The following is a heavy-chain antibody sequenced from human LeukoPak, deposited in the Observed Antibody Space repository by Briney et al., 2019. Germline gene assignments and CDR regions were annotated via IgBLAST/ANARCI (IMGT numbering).Heavy chain of an antibody. CDR3: AREPLDI. D-gene: IGHD2-2*03. V-gene: IGHV3-48*02. J-gene: IGHJ4*02. Sequence: DSVKGRFTISRDNAKNSLYLQMNSLRDKDTAVYYCAREPLDIWGQGALVTVSS.